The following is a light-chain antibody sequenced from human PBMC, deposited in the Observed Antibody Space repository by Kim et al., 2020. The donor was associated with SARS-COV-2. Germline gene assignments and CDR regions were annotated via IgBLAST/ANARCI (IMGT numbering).Light chain of an antibody. CDR1: QDIRNN. CDR3: LQHSTYPIT. Sequence: ASVGDRVTIPCRASQDIRNNLGWYQQNPGRAPKRLLYGASSLQSGVPSRFSCSGSGTEFTLTISSVQPEDFATYFCLQHSTYPITFGQGTRLEIK. V-gene: IGKV1-17*01. J-gene: IGKJ5*01. CDR2: GAS.